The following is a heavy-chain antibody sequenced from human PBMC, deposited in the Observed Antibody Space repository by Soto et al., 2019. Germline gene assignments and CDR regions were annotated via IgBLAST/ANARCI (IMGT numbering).Heavy chain of an antibody. CDR3: ARGDSYYDFWSGYSPGPNWFDP. Sequence: XETLSLTCAVSGYSISSGYYWGWIRQPPVKGLEWIGSIYHSGSTYYNPSLKSRVTISVDTSKNQFSLKLSSVTAADTAVYYCARGDSYYDFWSGYSPGPNWFDPWGQGPLVTVSS. J-gene: IGHJ5*02. CDR1: GYSISSGYY. V-gene: IGHV4-38-2*01. D-gene: IGHD3-3*01. CDR2: IYHSGST.